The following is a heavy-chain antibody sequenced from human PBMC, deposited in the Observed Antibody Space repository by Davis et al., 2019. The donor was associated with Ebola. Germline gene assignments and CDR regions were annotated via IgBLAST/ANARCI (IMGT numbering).Heavy chain of an antibody. CDR3: AKGSIAVALFDC. D-gene: IGHD6-19*01. CDR2: ISSSGDNT. CDR1: GFTFSNYA. V-gene: IGHV3-23*01. J-gene: IGHJ4*02. Sequence: GESLKISCAASGFTFSNYAMSWVRQAPGKGLEWVATISSSGDNTYYADSVKGRFTTSRDNSRNTLFLQMNSLRAEDTAVYHCAKGSIAVALFDCRGQGTLVTVSS.